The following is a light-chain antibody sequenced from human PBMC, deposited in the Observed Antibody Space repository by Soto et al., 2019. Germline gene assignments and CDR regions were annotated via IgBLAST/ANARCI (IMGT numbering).Light chain of an antibody. Sequence: IVMTQSPDTLPVAPGEGATVSCRPSQSVSGNLAWYQQKPGQPPRLLIYGASTRAPGIPARFSGGGSGTEYTLPTGSLQSEDFALYYCQQYHDWPPITFGQGTRLEIK. J-gene: IGKJ5*01. V-gene: IGKV3-15*01. CDR1: QSVSGN. CDR3: QQYHDWPPIT. CDR2: GAS.